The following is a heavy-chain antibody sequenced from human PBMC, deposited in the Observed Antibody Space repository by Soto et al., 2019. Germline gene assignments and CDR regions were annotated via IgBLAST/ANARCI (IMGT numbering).Heavy chain of an antibody. J-gene: IGHJ5*01. V-gene: IGHV3-11*01. CDR3: ATRAAAGRSFDS. Sequence: GASLRLSCAASGFTLCDYYMTWVRQAPGKGLEFVSPISSSDNSIYYADSVRGRFTVYRHNAKNSLLLQMNSLRADDTAVHSCATRAAAGRSFDSWGLGT. CDR1: GFTLCDYY. CDR2: ISSSDNSI. D-gene: IGHD6-13*01.